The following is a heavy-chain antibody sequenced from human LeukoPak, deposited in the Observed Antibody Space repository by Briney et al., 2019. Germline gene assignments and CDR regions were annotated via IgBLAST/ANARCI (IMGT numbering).Heavy chain of an antibody. CDR2: ISSSGSTI. CDR1: GFTFSSYE. CDR3: ATAHYDSSGYYYDY. J-gene: IGHJ4*02. V-gene: IGHV3-48*03. Sequence: GGSLRLSCAASGFTFSSYEMNWVRQAPGKGLEWVSYISSSGSTIYYADSVKGRFTISRDNAKNSPYLQMNSLRAEDTAVYYCATAHYDSSGYYYDYWGQGTLVTVSS. D-gene: IGHD3-22*01.